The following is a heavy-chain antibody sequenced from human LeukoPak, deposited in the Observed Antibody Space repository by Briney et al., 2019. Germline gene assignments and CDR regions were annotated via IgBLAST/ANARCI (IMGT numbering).Heavy chain of an antibody. CDR1: GFTFSSYS. Sequence: PGGSLRLSCAASGFTFSSYSMNWVRQAPGKGLEWVSYISSSSSTIYYADSVKGRFTISRDNAKNSLYLQMNSLRAEDTAVYYCARDTPRYYDFWSGPQDAFDIWGQGTMVTVSS. CDR2: ISSSSSTI. V-gene: IGHV3-48*01. CDR3: ARDTPRYYDFWSGPQDAFDI. J-gene: IGHJ3*02. D-gene: IGHD3-3*01.